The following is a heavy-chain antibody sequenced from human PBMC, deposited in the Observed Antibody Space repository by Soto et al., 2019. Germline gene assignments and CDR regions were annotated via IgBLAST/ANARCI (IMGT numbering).Heavy chain of an antibody. J-gene: IGHJ6*02. CDR1: GGAFNNYD. D-gene: IGHD6-13*01. CDR2: IVPVFPSV. V-gene: IGHV1-69*13. Sequence: SVKVTCNASGGAFNNYDIYWVRQAPGQGLEWLGTIVPVFPSVYYAPRFQGRLTITADGSTDTVYMMLTSLKSEDTAVYYCAREMPSTAAAYFYYGLNVWGQGTSVTVSS. CDR3: AREMPSTAAAYFYYGLNV.